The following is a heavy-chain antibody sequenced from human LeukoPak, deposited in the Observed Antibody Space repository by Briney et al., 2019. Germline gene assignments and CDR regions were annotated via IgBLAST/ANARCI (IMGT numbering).Heavy chain of an antibody. J-gene: IGHJ6*02. CDR1: GFTFSSYG. D-gene: IGHD3-22*01. Sequence: GGSLRLSCAASGFTFSSYGMHWVRQAPGKGLEWVAVIWYDGSNKYYADSVKGRFTIPRDNSKNTLYLQMNSLRAEDTAVYYCARDRDLLRTDYYYYGMDVWGRGTTVTVSS. CDR3: ARDRDLLRTDYYYYGMDV. V-gene: IGHV3-33*01. CDR2: IWYDGSNK.